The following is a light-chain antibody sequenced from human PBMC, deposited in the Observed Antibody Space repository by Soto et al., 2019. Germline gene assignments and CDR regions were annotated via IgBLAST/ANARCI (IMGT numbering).Light chain of an antibody. Sequence: EIVLTQSPGTLSLSPGERATLSCRASQSVSGRYLAWYQQKPGQAPRLLIYDASSRATGIPDRFSGSGSGTDFTLTISRLEPEDFAVYYCQQYGSSPKTFGQGTKVDIK. CDR2: DAS. CDR3: QQYGSSPKT. CDR1: QSVSGRY. J-gene: IGKJ1*01. V-gene: IGKV3-20*01.